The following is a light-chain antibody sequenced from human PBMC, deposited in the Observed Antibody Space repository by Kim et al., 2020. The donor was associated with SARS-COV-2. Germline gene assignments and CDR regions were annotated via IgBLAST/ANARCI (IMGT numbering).Light chain of an antibody. J-gene: IGKJ1*01. CDR1: QNLSSY. Sequence: SPAERVTLSCRASQNLSSYLAWFQHKPCQAPRLLIYGASTRATGIPDRFSGSGSGTEFTLTISSLQSEDFAIYYCQQYNNWPPWTFGQGTKVDIK. V-gene: IGKV3D-15*01. CDR3: QQYNNWPPWT. CDR2: GAS.